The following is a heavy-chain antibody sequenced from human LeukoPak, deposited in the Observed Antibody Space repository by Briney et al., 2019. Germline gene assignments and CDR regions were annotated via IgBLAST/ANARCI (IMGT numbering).Heavy chain of an antibody. J-gene: IGHJ4*02. CDR2: IKQDGSEK. CDR1: GFTVSTNS. CDR3: AREISSSWYNY. Sequence: GGSLRLSCTVSGFTVSTNSMSWVRQAPGKGLEWVANIKQDGSEKYYVDSVKGRFTISRDNAKNSLYLQMNSLRAEDTAVYYCAREISSSWYNYWGQGTLVTVSS. V-gene: IGHV3-7*01. D-gene: IGHD6-13*01.